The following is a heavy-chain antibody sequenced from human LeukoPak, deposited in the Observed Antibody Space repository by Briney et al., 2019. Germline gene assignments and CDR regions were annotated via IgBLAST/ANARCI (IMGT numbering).Heavy chain of an antibody. CDR1: GFTFSSYW. J-gene: IGHJ4*02. CDR2: IKQDGSEK. CDR3: ARDQFDYYDRSGYYYSDY. V-gene: IGHV3-7*03. Sequence: GGSLRLSCAASGFTFSSYWMTWVRQAPGKGLEWVANIKQDGSEKYYVDSVKGRFTVSRDKAKNSLYLQMNSLRAEDTAVYYCARDQFDYYDRSGYYYSDYWGQGTLVTVSS. D-gene: IGHD3-22*01.